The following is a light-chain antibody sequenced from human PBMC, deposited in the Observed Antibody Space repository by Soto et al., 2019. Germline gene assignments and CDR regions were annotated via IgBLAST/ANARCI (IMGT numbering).Light chain of an antibody. CDR1: SSDVGDYNY. CDR3: SSYTSSNTYV. CDR2: EVN. J-gene: IGLJ1*01. Sequence: QSALTQPASVSGSPGQSITISCTGTSSDVGDYNYVSWYQQYPGKAAELMIHEVNHRPSGVSDRFSGSKSGNTASLTISGLQAEDEADYYCSSYTSSNTYVFGTGTKVTVL. V-gene: IGLV2-14*01.